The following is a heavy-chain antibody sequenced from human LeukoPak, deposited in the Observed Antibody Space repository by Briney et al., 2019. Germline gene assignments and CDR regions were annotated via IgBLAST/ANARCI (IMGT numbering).Heavy chain of an antibody. CDR3: AREAYDSGSYRTDYYYMDV. Sequence: ASVKVSCKASGYTFTGYYMHWVRQAPGQGLEWMGWINPNSGGTNYAQKFQGRVTMTRDTSISTAYMELSRLRSDDTAVYYCAREAYDSGSYRTDYYYMDVWGKGTTVTISS. J-gene: IGHJ6*03. CDR1: GYTFTGYY. V-gene: IGHV1-2*02. CDR2: INPNSGGT. D-gene: IGHD3-10*01.